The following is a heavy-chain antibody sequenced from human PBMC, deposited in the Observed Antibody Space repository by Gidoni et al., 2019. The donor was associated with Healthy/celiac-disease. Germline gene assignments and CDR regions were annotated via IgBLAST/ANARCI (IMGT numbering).Heavy chain of an antibody. V-gene: IGHV4-4*02. CDR2: IYHSGIT. J-gene: IGHJ4*02. D-gene: IGHD4-17*01. Sequence: VQLQESGPGLVKPSGTLSLTCAVSVGSSSSGNWWSWVRQPPGKGLEWIGEIYHSGITNYKTSLKSRVTISVDKSKNQFSLKLSSVTAADTAVYYCARGSHDYGDSFDYWGQGTLVTVSS. CDR1: VGSSSSGNW. CDR3: ARGSHDYGDSFDY.